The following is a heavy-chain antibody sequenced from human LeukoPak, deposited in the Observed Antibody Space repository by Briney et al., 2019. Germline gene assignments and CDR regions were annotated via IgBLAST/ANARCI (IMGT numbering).Heavy chain of an antibody. D-gene: IGHD2-2*02. Sequence: GESLKISCKGSGYSFTSYWIGWVRQMAGKGLEWIGIIYPGDSDTRYSPSFQGQATTSANTSISPSYLQWSSLKASDTAMYYCARRYGCSSTSCYTSALDYWGQGTLVTVSS. CDR1: GYSFTSYW. J-gene: IGHJ4*02. V-gene: IGHV5-51*01. CDR2: IYPGDSDT. CDR3: ARRYGCSSTSCYTSALDY.